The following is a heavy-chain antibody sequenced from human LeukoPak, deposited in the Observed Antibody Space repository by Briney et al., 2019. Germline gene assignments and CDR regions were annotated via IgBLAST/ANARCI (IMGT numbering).Heavy chain of an antibody. Sequence: SETLSLTCTVSGGSISGHYWTWIRQPPGKGLEWIGQIHYSGRPDYNPSLNSRVTIPVDTSKNQLSLKLTSVPGADTAVYYCARLGVDYDMDVWGRGTTGTASS. CDR1: GGSISGHY. V-gene: IGHV4-59*11. CDR2: IHYSGRP. D-gene: IGHD3-16*01. J-gene: IGHJ6*02. CDR3: ARLGVDYDMDV.